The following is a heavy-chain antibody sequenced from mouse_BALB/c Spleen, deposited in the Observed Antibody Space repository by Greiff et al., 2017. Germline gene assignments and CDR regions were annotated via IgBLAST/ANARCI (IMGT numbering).Heavy chain of an antibody. Sequence: VKLMESGPGLVAPSQSLSITCTVSGFSLTGYGVNWVRQPPGKGLEWLGMIWGDGSTDYNSALKSRLSISKDNSKSQVFLKMNSLQTDDTARYYCARDRGVVATYYYAMDYWGQGTSVTVSS. CDR2: IWGDGST. D-gene: IGHD1-1*01. J-gene: IGHJ4*01. CDR1: GFSLTGYG. CDR3: ARDRGVVATYYYAMDY. V-gene: IGHV2-6-7*01.